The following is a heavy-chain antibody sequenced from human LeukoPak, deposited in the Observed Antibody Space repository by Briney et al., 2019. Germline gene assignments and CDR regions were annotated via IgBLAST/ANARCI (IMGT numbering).Heavy chain of an antibody. CDR1: GDSISSYY. CDR3: ARQQLSQLYYFDN. J-gene: IGHJ4*02. CDR2: IYYTGST. Sequence: SETLSLTCDVSGDSISSYYWSWIRQPPGKGLEWIGCIYYTGSTNYNPSLKSRVTISVDTSKNQFSLKLSSVTAADTAVYYCARQQLSQLYYFDNWGQGTLVTVSS. V-gene: IGHV4-59*01. D-gene: IGHD6-13*01.